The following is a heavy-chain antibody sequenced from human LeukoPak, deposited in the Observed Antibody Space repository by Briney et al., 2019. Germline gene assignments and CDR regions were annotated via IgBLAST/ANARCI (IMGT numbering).Heavy chain of an antibody. Sequence: GRSLRLSCAASGFTFDDYAMHWVRQAPGEGLEWVSGISWNSGSIGYADSVKGRFTISRDNAKNSLSLQMNSLRAEDMALYYCHLSTRMTDAFDIWGQGTMVTVSS. CDR2: ISWNSGSI. J-gene: IGHJ3*02. CDR1: GFTFDDYA. V-gene: IGHV3-9*03. CDR3: HLSTRMTDAFDI. D-gene: IGHD2-15*01.